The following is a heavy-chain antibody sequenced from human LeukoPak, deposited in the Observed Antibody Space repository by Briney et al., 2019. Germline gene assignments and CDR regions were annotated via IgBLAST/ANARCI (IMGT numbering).Heavy chain of an antibody. CDR2: ISSDGANA. CDR3: ARGYSTRDGYMGY. V-gene: IGHV3-74*01. CDR1: GFTFSTYW. Sequence: GGSLRLSCAASGFTFSTYWMHWVRQVPGKGLVWVSRISSDGANANYADSVKGRFTISRDNAKSTLYLQMNSLRAEDTAVYYCARGYSTRDGYMGYWGQGTLVTVSS. J-gene: IGHJ4*02. D-gene: IGHD5-24*01.